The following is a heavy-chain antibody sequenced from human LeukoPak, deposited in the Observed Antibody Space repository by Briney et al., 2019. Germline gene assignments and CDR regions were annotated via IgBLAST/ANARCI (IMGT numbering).Heavy chain of an antibody. J-gene: IGHJ4*02. V-gene: IGHV3-33*01. Sequence: GRSLRLSCTASGFPFSSYGMHWVRQAPGKGLVWVTVIWPDGSTKYYADSVKGRFTVSRDNSKNTLYLQMDSLRAENTAVYYCAREAAARLYWGQGTLVTVSS. CDR3: AREAAARLY. D-gene: IGHD6-13*01. CDR2: IWPDGSTK. CDR1: GFPFSSYG.